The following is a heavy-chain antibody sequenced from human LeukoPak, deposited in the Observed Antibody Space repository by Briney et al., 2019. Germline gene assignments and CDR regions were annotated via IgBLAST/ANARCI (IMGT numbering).Heavy chain of an antibody. CDR1: GFTFSSYA. CDR2: IKQDGSEK. CDR3: ARDTLNEYYFDY. J-gene: IGHJ4*02. Sequence: GGSLRLSCAASGFTFSSYAMSWVRQAPGKGLEWVANIKQDGSEKYYVDSVKGRFTISRDNAKNSLYLQMNSLRAEDTAVYYCARDTLNEYYFDYWGQGTLVTVSS. V-gene: IGHV3-7*01.